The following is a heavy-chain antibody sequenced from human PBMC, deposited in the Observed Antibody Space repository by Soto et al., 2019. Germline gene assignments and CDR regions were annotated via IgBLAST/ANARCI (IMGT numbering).Heavy chain of an antibody. D-gene: IGHD7-27*01. CDR1: GFSFSISP. Sequence: QVQLVESGGGVVQPGRSLRLSCAASGFSFSISPMHWVRQAPGKGPERVALISYDGTNKFYADSVKGRFTISRDNSKRTLYLQVDSLRPEDAAVYYCARDPKTSGGQNWAFNYFDSWGQGTLVTVSS. CDR2: ISYDGTNK. J-gene: IGHJ4*02. V-gene: IGHV3-30-3*01. CDR3: ARDPKTSGGQNWAFNYFDS.